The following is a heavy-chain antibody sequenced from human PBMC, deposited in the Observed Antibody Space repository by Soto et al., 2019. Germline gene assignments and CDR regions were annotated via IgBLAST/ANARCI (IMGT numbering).Heavy chain of an antibody. J-gene: IGHJ5*02. CDR3: ARRPSHLGYCSGGSCYGWFDP. V-gene: IGHV4-59*08. CDR2: IYYSGST. CDR1: GGSISSYY. Sequence: PETLSLTCTVSGGSISSYYWSWIRQPPGKGLEWIGYIYYSGSTNYNPSLKSRVTISVDTSKNQFSLKLSSVTAADTAVYYCARRPSHLGYCSGGSCYGWFDPWGQGTLVTVS. D-gene: IGHD2-15*01.